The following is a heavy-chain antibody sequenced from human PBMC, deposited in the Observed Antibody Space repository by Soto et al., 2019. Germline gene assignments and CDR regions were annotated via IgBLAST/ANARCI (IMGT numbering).Heavy chain of an antibody. Sequence: QVQLVQSGAEVKKPGSSVKVSCKASGGTFSSYAISWVRQAPGQGLEWMGGIIPIFGTADYAQRFQGRVTITPDESTSTAYMDLSSLRSEDTAVYYCARHLGGNHYYYGMDVWGQGTTVTVSS. V-gene: IGHV1-69*05. D-gene: IGHD3-16*01. J-gene: IGHJ6*02. CDR3: ARHLGGNHYYYGMDV. CDR2: IIPIFGTA. CDR1: GGTFSSYA.